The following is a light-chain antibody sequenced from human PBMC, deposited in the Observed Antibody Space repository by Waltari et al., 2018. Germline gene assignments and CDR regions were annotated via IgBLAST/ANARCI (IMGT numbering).Light chain of an antibody. J-gene: IGKJ1*01. V-gene: IGKV3-20*01. CDR3: QQYGTSPTWT. CDR1: QSVSSNY. CDR2: GAS. Sequence: EVVLTQSPGTLSLSPGERATLSCRASQSVSSNYLAWYQQKPGQAPRRLIYGASNRSTGIPDRFSGSGSGRYFTLTISRLEPEDFAVYYCQQYGTSPTWTFGQGTKVEIK.